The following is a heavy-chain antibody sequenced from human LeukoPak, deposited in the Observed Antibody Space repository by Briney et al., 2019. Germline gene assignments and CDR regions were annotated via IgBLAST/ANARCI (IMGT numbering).Heavy chain of an antibody. CDR2: ISSSGST. Sequence: MTSQTLSLTCTVSGDSISSGDYYWSWIRQPAGKGLEWIGRISSSGSTNYNPSLKSRVTISVDTSKNQFSLKLSSVTAADTAVYYCAREGHIPETIWDYYYYYMDVWGQGTLVTVSS. CDR3: AREGHIPETIWDYYYYYMDV. D-gene: IGHD1-14*01. V-gene: IGHV4-61*02. J-gene: IGHJ6*03. CDR1: GDSISSGDYY.